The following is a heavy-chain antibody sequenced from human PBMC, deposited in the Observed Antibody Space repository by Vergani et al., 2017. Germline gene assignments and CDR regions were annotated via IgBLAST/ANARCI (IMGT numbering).Heavy chain of an antibody. Sequence: QVQLQESGPGLVKPSETLSLTCTVSGGSISSYYWSWIRQPPGKGLEWIGYIYYSGSTNYNPSLKSRVTISVDTSKNQFSLKLSSVTAADTAVYYCARKSLGYCSGGSCYSDGNWYFDLWGRGTLVTVSS. D-gene: IGHD2-15*01. CDR1: GGSISSYY. J-gene: IGHJ2*01. CDR3: ARKSLGYCSGGSCYSDGNWYFDL. V-gene: IGHV4-59*12. CDR2: IYYSGST.